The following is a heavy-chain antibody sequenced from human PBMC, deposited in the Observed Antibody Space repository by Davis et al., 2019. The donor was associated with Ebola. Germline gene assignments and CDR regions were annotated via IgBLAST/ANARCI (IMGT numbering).Heavy chain of an antibody. V-gene: IGHV4-39*07. CDR1: GGSISSGGYS. J-gene: IGHJ4*02. Sequence: PSETLSLTCTVSGGSISSGGYSWSWIRQPPGKGLEWIGEINHSGSTNYNPSLKSRVTISVDTSKNQFSLKLSSVTAADTAVYYCARGKRGRGIVVVPAALQLDYWGQGTLVTVSS. CDR3: ARGKRGRGIVVVPAALQLDY. D-gene: IGHD2-2*01. CDR2: INHSGST.